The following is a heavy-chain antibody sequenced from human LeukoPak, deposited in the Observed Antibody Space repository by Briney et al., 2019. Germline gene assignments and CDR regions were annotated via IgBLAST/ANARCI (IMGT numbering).Heavy chain of an antibody. V-gene: IGHV1-69*13. D-gene: IGHD3-16*02. Sequence: ASAKVSCKASGGTFSSYAISWVRQAPGQGLEWMGGIIPIFGTANYAQKFQGRVTITADESTSTAYMELSSLRSEDTAVYYCARARGLGELSLLGYWGQGTLVTVSS. CDR2: IIPIFGTA. CDR3: ARARGLGELSLLGY. J-gene: IGHJ4*02. CDR1: GGTFSSYA.